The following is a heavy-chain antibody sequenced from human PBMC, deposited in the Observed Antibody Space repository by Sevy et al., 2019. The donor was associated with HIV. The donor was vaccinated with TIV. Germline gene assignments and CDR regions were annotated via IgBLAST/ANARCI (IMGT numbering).Heavy chain of an antibody. CDR1: GYTFTSYY. CDR3: ARAVGRGVCSGGSCYDY. J-gene: IGHJ4*02. Sequence: ASVKVSCKASGYTFTSYYMHWVRQAPGQGLEWMGIINPSGGSTSYAQKFQGRVTMTRDTSTSTVYMELSSLRSGDTAVYYCARAVGRGVCSGGSCYDYWGQGTLVTVSS. D-gene: IGHD2-15*01. CDR2: INPSGGST. V-gene: IGHV1-46*03.